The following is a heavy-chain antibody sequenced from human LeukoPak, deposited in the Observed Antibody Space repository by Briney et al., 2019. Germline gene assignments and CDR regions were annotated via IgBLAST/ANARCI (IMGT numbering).Heavy chain of an antibody. CDR2: MNPNSGNT. J-gene: IGHJ4*02. D-gene: IGHD6-13*01. CDR3: ARADSSNWYLLDY. CDR1: GGTFSSYA. V-gene: IGHV1-8*03. Sequence: ASVKVSCKASGGTFSSYAISWVRQATGQGLEWMGWMNPNSGNTGYALKFQGRVTITRNTSISTAYMELSSLRSEDTAVYYCARADSSNWYLLDYWGQGTLVTVSS.